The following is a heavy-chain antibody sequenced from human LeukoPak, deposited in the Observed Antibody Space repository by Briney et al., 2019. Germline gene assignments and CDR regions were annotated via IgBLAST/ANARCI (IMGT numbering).Heavy chain of an antibody. CDR2: TYTGGNS. V-gene: IGHV3-53*01. Sequence: GGSLRLSCAASGFTFSSYAMHWVRQAPGKGLEWVSVTYTGGNSYYAGSVQGRLIISRDISKNTLYLQMNNLRAEDSALYYCARGGRGSAAVVAPRSFDIWGQGTMVTVSS. CDR3: ARGGRGSAAVVAPRSFDI. CDR1: GFTFSSYA. J-gene: IGHJ3*02. D-gene: IGHD3-22*01.